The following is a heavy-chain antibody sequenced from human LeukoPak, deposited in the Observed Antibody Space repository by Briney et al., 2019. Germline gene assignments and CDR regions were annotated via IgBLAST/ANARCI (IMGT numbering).Heavy chain of an antibody. CDR3: ARGEAFCDY. CDR1: GFTFSRYW. CDR2: IKEDGTKT. Sequence: GGSLRLSCAASGFTFSRYWMTWVRQAPGKGPEWVANIKEDGTKTYYVDSVKGRFTISRDNAQNSLYLQMKSLTPEDTAVYFCARGEAFCDYWGQGALVTVSS. J-gene: IGHJ4*02. V-gene: IGHV3-7*05.